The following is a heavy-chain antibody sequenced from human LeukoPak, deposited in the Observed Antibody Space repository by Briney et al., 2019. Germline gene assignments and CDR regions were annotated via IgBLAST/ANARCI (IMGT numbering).Heavy chain of an antibody. J-gene: IGHJ6*02. CDR2: INHSGGT. CDR1: GGSFSDYY. CDR3: ARVTYDSTSYHNAMDV. V-gene: IGHV4-34*01. Sequence: SETLSLTCAVYGGSFSDYYWSWIRQPPGKGLEWIGEINHSGGTNYNPSLKSQVTISVDTSKNQFSLRLSSVTAADTAVYYCARVTYDSTSYHNAMDVWGQGTTVTVSS. D-gene: IGHD3-22*01.